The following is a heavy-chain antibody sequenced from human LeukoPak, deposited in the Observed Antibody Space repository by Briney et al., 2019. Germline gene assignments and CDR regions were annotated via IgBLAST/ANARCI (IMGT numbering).Heavy chain of an antibody. J-gene: IGHJ4*02. CDR2: ISYDGSNK. D-gene: IGHD1-26*01. Sequence: PGRSLRLSCAASGFTFSSYGMHWVRQAPGKGLEWVAVISYDGSNKYYADSVKGRLTISRDNSKNTLYLQMNSLRAEDTAVYYCAKDSGTRGSQSYDYWGQGTLVTVSS. CDR1: GFTFSSYG. CDR3: AKDSGTRGSQSYDY. V-gene: IGHV3-30*18.